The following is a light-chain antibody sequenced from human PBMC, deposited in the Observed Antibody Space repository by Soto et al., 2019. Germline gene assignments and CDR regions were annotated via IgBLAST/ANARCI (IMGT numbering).Light chain of an antibody. CDR1: NIGSKS. V-gene: IGLV3-21*04. CDR2: YDS. J-gene: IGLJ2*01. CDR3: QVWDSSSPVV. Sequence: YELTQPPSVSVAPGKTARITCGGNNIGSKSVHWYQQKPGQAPVLVIYYDSDRPSGIPERFSGSNSGNTATLTISRVEAGDEDDYYCQVWDSSSPVVFGGGTKLTVL.